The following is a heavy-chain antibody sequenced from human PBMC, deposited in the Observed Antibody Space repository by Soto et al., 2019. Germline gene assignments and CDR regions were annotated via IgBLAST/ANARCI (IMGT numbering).Heavy chain of an antibody. D-gene: IGHD3-10*01. CDR2: ISYDGSKK. V-gene: IGHV3-30-3*01. CDR3: ARDPGSYFDY. Sequence: QVQLVESGGGVVQPGRSLRLSCAASGFTFSSYAMHWVRQAPGKGLEWVAVISYDGSKKYYADSVKGRFTISRDNSKNTLYLQMNSLRAEDTAVYHCARDPGSYFDYWGQGTLFTVSS. J-gene: IGHJ4*02. CDR1: GFTFSSYA.